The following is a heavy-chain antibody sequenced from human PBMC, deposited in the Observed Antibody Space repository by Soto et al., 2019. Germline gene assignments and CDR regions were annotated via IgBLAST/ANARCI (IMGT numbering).Heavy chain of an antibody. CDR1: GYTFTSYY. J-gene: IGHJ4*02. CDR3: ARSTMIFYYFDS. CDR2: IEPSGGSK. V-gene: IGHV1-46*01. Sequence: ASVKVSCKASGYTFTSYYMHWVRQAPGQGLEWMGVIEPSGGSKSYTQKFQDRITMTRDTSTSTVYMELSSLRSEDTAVYYCARSTMIFYYFDSWSQGTLVTFS. D-gene: IGHD3-22*01.